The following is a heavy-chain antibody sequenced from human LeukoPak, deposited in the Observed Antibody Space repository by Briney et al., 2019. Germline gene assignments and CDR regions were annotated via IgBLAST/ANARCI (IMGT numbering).Heavy chain of an antibody. D-gene: IGHD3-10*01. V-gene: IGHV4-34*01. Sequence: SETLSLTCAVYGGSFSGYYWSWIRQPPGKGLEWIGEINHSGSTNYNPSLKSRVTISVDTSKNQFSLKLSSVTAADTAVYYCARDGDYYGSGSYYDYWGQGTLVTVSS. CDR3: ARDGDYYGSGSYYDY. CDR1: GGSFSGYY. J-gene: IGHJ4*02. CDR2: INHSGST.